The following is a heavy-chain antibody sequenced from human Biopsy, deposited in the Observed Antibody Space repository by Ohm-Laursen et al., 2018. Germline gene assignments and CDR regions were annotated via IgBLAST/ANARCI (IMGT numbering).Heavy chain of an antibody. D-gene: IGHD3-3*01. CDR2: INHSGST. J-gene: IGHJ4*02. Sequence: GTLSLTWVVSGGSFSGTYWSWIRQTPGKGLEWIGEINHSGSTKYNPSFESRVTISVDTSKNQFSLNLFSVTAADAARYFCARGEYYAYWSGARKLNYFDYWGQGTLVIVSS. CDR3: ARGEYYAYWSGARKLNYFDY. V-gene: IGHV4-34*01. CDR1: GGSFSGTY.